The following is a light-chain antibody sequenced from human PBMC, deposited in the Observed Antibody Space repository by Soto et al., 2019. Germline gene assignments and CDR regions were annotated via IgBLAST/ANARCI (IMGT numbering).Light chain of an antibody. Sequence: SVLLQPRSVSGSPGQSVTISCTGTSSDVGTYNYVSWYRQHPGKAPKLMISDVSKRPSGVPDRFSGSKSDNTASLTISGLQAEDEGDYYCCSYAGSYIFVFGTGTKVTVL. CDR1: SSDVGTYNY. J-gene: IGLJ1*01. CDR3: CSYAGSYIFV. CDR2: DVS. V-gene: IGLV2-11*01.